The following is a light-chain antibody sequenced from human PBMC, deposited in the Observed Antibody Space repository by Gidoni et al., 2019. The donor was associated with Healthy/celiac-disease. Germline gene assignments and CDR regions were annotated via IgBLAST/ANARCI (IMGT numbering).Light chain of an antibody. CDR3: QQSYSTPYT. CDR2: AAS. CDR1: QSISSY. V-gene: IGKV1-39*01. J-gene: IGKJ2*01. Sequence: DIQMTQSPSSLSASVGDRVTITCRASQSISSYLNWYQQKPGKAPKLLIYAASSLQIGVPSRFSGSGSGTDFPLTISSLQPEDFATYSCQQSYSTPYTFGQGTKLEIK.